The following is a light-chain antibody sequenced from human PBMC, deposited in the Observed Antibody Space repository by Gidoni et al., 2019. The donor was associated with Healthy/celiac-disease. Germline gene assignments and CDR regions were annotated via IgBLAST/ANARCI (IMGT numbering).Light chain of an antibody. CDR1: QSISSY. CDR3: QQSYSTPPET. J-gene: IGKJ4*01. CDR2: AAS. Sequence: DIQMTQSPSSLSASVGDRVTITCRASQSISSYLNWYQQKPGEAPKLLIYAASSLQSGVPSRFSGSGSGTDFTLTISSLQPEDFATYYCQQSYSTPPETFGGGTKVEIK. V-gene: IGKV1-39*01.